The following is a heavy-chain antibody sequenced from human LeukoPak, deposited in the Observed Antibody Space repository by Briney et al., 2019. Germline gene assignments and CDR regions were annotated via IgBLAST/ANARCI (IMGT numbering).Heavy chain of an antibody. V-gene: IGHV3-48*03. D-gene: IGHD3-10*02. J-gene: IGHJ6*04. CDR1: GFTFSNYE. Sequence: GGSLRLPCAASGFTFSNYEMNWVHQAPGKGLEWLSYISSSGSTIYYADSVKGRFTISRDNAKNSLYLQMNSLRVEDTAVYYCAELGITMIGGVWGKGTTVTISS. CDR3: AELGITMIGGV. CDR2: ISSSGSTI.